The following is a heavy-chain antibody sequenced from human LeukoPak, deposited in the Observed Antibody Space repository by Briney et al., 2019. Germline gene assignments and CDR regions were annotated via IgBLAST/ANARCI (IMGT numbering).Heavy chain of an antibody. Sequence: SETLSLTCTVSGGSISSYYWSWIRQPPGKGLVWSGYIYYSGSTNYNPSLKSRVTISVDTSKNQFSLKLSSVTAADTAVYNSRRGWLSARRGLDCRGQATLVTDSS. CDR1: GGSISSYY. J-gene: IGHJ4*02. V-gene: IGHV4-59*01. CDR2: IYYSGST. D-gene: IGHD3-9*01. CDR3: RRGWLSARRGLDC.